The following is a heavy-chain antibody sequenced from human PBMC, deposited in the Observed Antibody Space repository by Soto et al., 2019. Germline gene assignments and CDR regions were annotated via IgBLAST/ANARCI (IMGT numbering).Heavy chain of an antibody. D-gene: IGHD6-19*01. CDR1: GYSFTSYW. Sequence: GESLKISCKGSGYSFTSYWIGWVRQMPGKGLEWGGIIYPGDSDTRYSPSFQGQVTISADKSISTAYLQWSSLKASDTAMYYCARRSGNVYYYYGMDVWGQGTTVTVSS. CDR3: ARRSGNVYYYYGMDV. V-gene: IGHV5-51*01. CDR2: IYPGDSDT. J-gene: IGHJ6*02.